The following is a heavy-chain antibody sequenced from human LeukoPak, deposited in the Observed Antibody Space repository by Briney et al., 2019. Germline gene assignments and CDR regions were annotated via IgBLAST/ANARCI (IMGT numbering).Heavy chain of an antibody. CDR3: AKGPLNYDSSGYYYYFDY. CDR2: ISGSGGST. CDR1: GFTFSSYA. V-gene: IGHV3-23*01. J-gene: IGHJ4*02. D-gene: IGHD3-22*01. Sequence: PGGSLRLSCAASGFTFSSYAMSWVRQAPGKGLEWVSAISGSGGSTYYADSVKGRFTISRDNSKNTLYLQMNSLRAADTAVYYCAKGPLNYDSSGYYYYFDYWGQGTLVTVSS.